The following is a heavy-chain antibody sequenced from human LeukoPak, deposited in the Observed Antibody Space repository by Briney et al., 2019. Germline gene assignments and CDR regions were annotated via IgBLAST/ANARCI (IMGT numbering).Heavy chain of an antibody. CDR2: IWYDGSNK. Sequence: GGSLRLSCAACGFTFSSYGTHWVRQAPGKGLEWLAVIWYDGSNKYYADSVKGRFTISRDNSKNTLYLQMNSLRAEDTAVYYCARSPPVQRAFDIWGQGTVVTVSS. V-gene: IGHV3-33*01. D-gene: IGHD2-2*01. CDR1: GFTFSSYG. CDR3: ARSPPVQRAFDI. J-gene: IGHJ3*02.